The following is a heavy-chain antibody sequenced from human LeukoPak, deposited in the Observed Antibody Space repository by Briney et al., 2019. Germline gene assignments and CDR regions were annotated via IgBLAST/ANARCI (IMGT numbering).Heavy chain of an antibody. V-gene: IGHV3-43*01. J-gene: IGHJ5*02. CDR1: GLTFADYT. CDR3: ARDLGQYYDTSDNWFDP. Sequence: GGSLRLSCAASGLTFADYTMHWVRQAPGKGLEWVSLISRNGVATKYADSVWGRFTISRDNAKNTLNLQMNSLRAEDTAVYYCARDLGQYYDTSDNWFDPWGQGTLVTVSS. D-gene: IGHD3-22*01. CDR2: ISRNGVAT.